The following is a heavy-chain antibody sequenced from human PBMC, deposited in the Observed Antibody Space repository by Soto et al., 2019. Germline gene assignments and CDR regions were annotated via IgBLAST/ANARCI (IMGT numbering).Heavy chain of an antibody. J-gene: IGHJ6*02. Sequence: EVQLVESGGGLIQPGGSLRLSCAASGLTVSSNYMNWVRQAPGKGLEWVSLIYTGGGTYYADSVKGRFTVSRDNSKNTLYLQMNSLRAEDTAVYYCARMGQWRVPGDYYYGMDVWGQGTSVTVPS. V-gene: IGHV3-53*01. CDR2: IYTGGGT. CDR1: GLTVSSNY. CDR3: ARMGQWRVPGDYYYGMDV. D-gene: IGHD6-19*01.